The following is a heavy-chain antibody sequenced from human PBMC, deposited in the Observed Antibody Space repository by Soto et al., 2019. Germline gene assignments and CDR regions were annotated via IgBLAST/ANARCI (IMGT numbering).Heavy chain of an antibody. CDR2: MNPNSGNT. J-gene: IGHJ4*02. CDR1: GYTFTSYD. Sequence: GASVKVSWKASGYTFTSYDINWVRQATGQGLEWMGWMNPNSGNTGYGQKFQGRVTMTRNTSISTAYMELSSLRSEDTAVYYCARVVPAAEYYFDYWGQGTLVTVSS. CDR3: ARVVPAAEYYFDY. D-gene: IGHD2-2*01. V-gene: IGHV1-8*01.